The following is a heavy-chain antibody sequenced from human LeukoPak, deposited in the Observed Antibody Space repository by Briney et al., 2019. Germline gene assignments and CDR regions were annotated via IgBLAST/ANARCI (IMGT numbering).Heavy chain of an antibody. CDR1: GGSFSGYY. CDR3: ARSSWKYSSSWYGEYYFDY. Sequence: PSETLSLTCAVYGGSFSGYYWSWIRQPPGKGLEWIGEINHSGSTNYNPSLKSRVTISVDTSKNQFSLKLSSVTAADTAVYYCARSSWKYSSSWYGEYYFDYWGQGTLVTVSS. J-gene: IGHJ4*02. D-gene: IGHD6-13*01. CDR2: INHSGST. V-gene: IGHV4-34*01.